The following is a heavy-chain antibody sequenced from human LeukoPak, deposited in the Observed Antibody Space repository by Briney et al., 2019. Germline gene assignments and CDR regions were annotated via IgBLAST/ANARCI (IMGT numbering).Heavy chain of an antibody. V-gene: IGHV1-69*04. CDR3: ARVTRGGGPHNDGFDI. D-gene: IGHD3-16*01. Sequence: GASVKVSCKASGGTFSSYAISWVRQAPGQGLEWMGRIIPILGIANYAQKLQGRVTMTTDTSTSTAYMDLRSLRSDDTAVYYCARVTRGGGPHNDGFDIWGQGTMVTVSS. CDR1: GGTFSSYA. J-gene: IGHJ3*02. CDR2: IIPILGIA.